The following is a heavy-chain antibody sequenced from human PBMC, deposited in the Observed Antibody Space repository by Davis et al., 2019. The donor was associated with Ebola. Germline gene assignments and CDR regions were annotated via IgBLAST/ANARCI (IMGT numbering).Heavy chain of an antibody. J-gene: IGHJ4*02. CDR1: GFTFSSYA. CDR3: AKARAWWELPSDY. V-gene: IGHV3-23*01. CDR2: ISGSGGST. Sequence: GESLKISCAASGFTFSSYAMSWVRQAPGKGLEWVSAISGSGGSTHYADSVKGRFTISRDNSKNTLYLQMNSLRAEDTAVYYCAKARAWWELPSDYWGQGTLVTVSS. D-gene: IGHD1-26*01.